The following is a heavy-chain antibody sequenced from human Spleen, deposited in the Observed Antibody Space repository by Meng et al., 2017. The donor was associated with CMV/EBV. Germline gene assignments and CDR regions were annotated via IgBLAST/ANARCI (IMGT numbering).Heavy chain of an antibody. CDR3: ARDSYYDFWSGYLYYFDY. V-gene: IGHV4-39*07. D-gene: IGHD3-3*01. J-gene: IGHJ4*02. Sequence: ISSSSYYWGWIRQPPGKGLEWIGSIYYSGSTYYNPSLKSRVTISVDTSKNQFSLKLSSVTAADTAVYYCARDSYYDFWSGYLYYFDYWGQGTLVTVSS. CDR2: IYYSGST. CDR1: ISSSSYY.